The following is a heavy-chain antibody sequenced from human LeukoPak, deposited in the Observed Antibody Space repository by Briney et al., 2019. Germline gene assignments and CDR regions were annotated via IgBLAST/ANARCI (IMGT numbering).Heavy chain of an antibody. CDR3: ARQHSNYVTEFDY. V-gene: IGHV4-59*05. D-gene: IGHD4-11*01. CDR2: IYYSGST. Sequence: SETLSLTCTVSGGSVSSYYWSWIRQPPGKGLEWIGSIYYSGSTYYNPSLKSRVTISVDTSKNQFSLKLSSVTAADTAMYYCARQHSNYVTEFDYWGQGTLVTVSS. CDR1: GGSVSSYY. J-gene: IGHJ4*02.